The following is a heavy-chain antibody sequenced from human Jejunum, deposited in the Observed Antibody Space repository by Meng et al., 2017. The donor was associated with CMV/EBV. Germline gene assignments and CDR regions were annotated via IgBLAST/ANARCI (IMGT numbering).Heavy chain of an antibody. CDR3: VIPRWAAAGSPSVNWFDP. Sequence: YRFTDSAIHWVRQAPGQSLGWMGWISAGNDRVRYSQKFQGRVAITRDTSASTAYMELSSLIYDDTAVYYCVIPRWAAAGSPSVNWFDPWGQGTLVTVSS. J-gene: IGHJ5*02. V-gene: IGHV1-3*01. D-gene: IGHD6-13*01. CDR1: YRFTDSA. CDR2: ISAGNDRV.